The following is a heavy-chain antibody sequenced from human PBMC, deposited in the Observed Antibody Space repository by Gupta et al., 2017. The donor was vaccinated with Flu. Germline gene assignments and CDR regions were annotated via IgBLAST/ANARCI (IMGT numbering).Heavy chain of an antibody. CDR2: VWYDGSNK. D-gene: IGHD3-16*02. J-gene: IGHJ4*02. Sequence: HWGRQAPGKGLEWVANVWYDGSNKNYADPVRGRFAISRDNSKNILYLQMDSLRAEDTAVYYCASEGFEYGGGTYPLDNWGQGTLVTVSS. V-gene: IGHV3-33*01. CDR3: ASEGFEYGGGTYPLDN.